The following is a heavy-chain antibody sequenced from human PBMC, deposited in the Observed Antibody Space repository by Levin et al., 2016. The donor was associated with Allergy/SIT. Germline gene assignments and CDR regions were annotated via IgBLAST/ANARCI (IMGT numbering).Heavy chain of an antibody. J-gene: IGHJ2*01. V-gene: IGHV4-34*01. D-gene: IGHD3-22*01. CDR2: INHAGST. CDR3: ARLGLVRYHSDSNIRDFWFFDL. Sequence: SETLSLTCAVFGESFNNDYWNWIRQPPGKGLEWIGEINHAGSTNFNPSLKSRVTFSIDTSKTQFSLNLTSLTAADTAVYFCARLGLVRYHSDSNIRDFWFFDLWGRGTLVTVSS. CDR1: GESFNNDY.